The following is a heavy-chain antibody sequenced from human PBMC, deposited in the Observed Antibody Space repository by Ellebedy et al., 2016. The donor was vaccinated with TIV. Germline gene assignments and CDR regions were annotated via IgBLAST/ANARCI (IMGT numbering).Heavy chain of an antibody. CDR2: ISSSSSYI. D-gene: IGHD3-10*01. J-gene: IGHJ4*02. V-gene: IGHV3-21*04. CDR3: ARAAWFGELSGFDY. CDR1: GFTFSSYS. Sequence: GESLKISCAASGFTFSSYSMNWVRQAPGKGLEWVSSISSSSSYIYYADSVKGRFTISRDNAKNSLYLQMNSLRAEDTAVYYCARAAWFGELSGFDYWGQGTLVTVSS.